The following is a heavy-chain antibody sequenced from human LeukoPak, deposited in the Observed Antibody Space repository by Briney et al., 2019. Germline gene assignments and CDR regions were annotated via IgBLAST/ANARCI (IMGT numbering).Heavy chain of an antibody. J-gene: IGHJ6*03. V-gene: IGHV1-69*06. CDR2: IIPIFGTA. Sequence: SVKVSCKASGGTFSSYAISWVRQAPGQGLEWMGGIIPIFGTANYAQKFQGRVTITADKSTSTAYMELSSLRSEDTAVYYCASRYSSSWYSRYMDVWGKGTTVTVSS. CDR1: GGTFSSYA. D-gene: IGHD6-13*01. CDR3: ASRYSSSWYSRYMDV.